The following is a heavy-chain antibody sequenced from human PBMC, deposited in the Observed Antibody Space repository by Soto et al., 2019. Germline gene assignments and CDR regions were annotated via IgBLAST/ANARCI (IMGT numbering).Heavy chain of an antibody. CDR1: GASMSSGVYS. CDR3: ARDRGTGSFYPT. CDR2: MYDTGST. J-gene: IGHJ5*02. Sequence: QLQLQESGSGLVKPAQTLSLTCAVSGASMSSGVYSWSWIRQPPGKVLEWIGYMYDTGSTYYNPSLKTRVTISADTSKHYLSLSLTSVTAADTAVYYCARDRGTGSFYPTWGQGILVTVSS. V-gene: IGHV4-30-2*01. D-gene: IGHD3-10*01.